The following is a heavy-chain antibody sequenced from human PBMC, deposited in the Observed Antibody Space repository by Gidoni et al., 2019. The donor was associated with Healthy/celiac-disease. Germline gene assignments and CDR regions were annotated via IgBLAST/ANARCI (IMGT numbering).Heavy chain of an antibody. CDR2: ISSSSSYI. V-gene: IGHV3-21*01. CDR1: GFTFSSYS. J-gene: IGHJ3*02. CDR3: ARPIAARPHDAFDI. Sequence: EVQLVESGGGLVKTGGSLRLSCAASGFTFSSYSMNWVRQAPGKGLEWVSSISSSSSYIYYADSVKGRFTISRDNAKNSLYLQMNSLRAEDTAVYYCARPIAARPHDAFDIWVQGTMVTVSS. D-gene: IGHD6-6*01.